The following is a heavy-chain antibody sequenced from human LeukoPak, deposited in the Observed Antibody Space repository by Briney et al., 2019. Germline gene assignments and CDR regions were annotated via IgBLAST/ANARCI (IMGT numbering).Heavy chain of an antibody. CDR3: ARAGYDFWSGYYQSEYFDY. D-gene: IGHD3-3*01. CDR2: ISSSGSTI. CDR1: GSTFSSYE. J-gene: IGHJ4*02. Sequence: GGSLRLSCAASGSTFSSYEMNWVRQAPGKGLEWVSYISSSGSTIYYADSVKGRFTISRDNAKNSLYLQMNSLRAEDTAVYYCARAGYDFWSGYYQSEYFDYWGQGTLVTVSS. V-gene: IGHV3-48*03.